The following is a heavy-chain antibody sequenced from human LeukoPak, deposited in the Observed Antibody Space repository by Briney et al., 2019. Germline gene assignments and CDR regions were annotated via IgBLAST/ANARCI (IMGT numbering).Heavy chain of an antibody. J-gene: IGHJ6*03. V-gene: IGHV1-2*02. Sequence: ASVKVSCKASGYTFTGYYMHWVRQAPGQGLEWMGWINPNSGGTNYAQKFQGRVTMTRDTSISTAYMELSRLRSDDTAVYYRARGASIAVAGTHKYYYYYYYMDVWGRGTSVTVSS. CDR2: INPNSGGT. CDR3: ARGASIAVAGTHKYYYYYYYMDV. D-gene: IGHD6-19*01. CDR1: GYTFTGYY.